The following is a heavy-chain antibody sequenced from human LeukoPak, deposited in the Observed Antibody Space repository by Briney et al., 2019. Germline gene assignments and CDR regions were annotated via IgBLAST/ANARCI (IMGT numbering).Heavy chain of an antibody. CDR3: ATDGVGATDAFDI. V-gene: IGHV1-18*01. Sequence: ASVKVSCKASGYTFNNYGISWVRQTPGQGLEWMGWISGYDGDTNFAQKFQGRVTMTEDTSTDTAYMELSSLRSEDTAVYYCATDGVGATDAFDIWGQGTMVTVSS. CDR1: GYTFNNYG. J-gene: IGHJ3*02. D-gene: IGHD1-26*01. CDR2: ISGYDGDT.